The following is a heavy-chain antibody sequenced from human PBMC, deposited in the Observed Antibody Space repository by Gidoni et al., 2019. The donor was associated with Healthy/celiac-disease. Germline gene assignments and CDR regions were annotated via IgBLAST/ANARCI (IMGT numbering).Heavy chain of an antibody. CDR1: GYSFTRYC. CDR3: ARRGIVATQGYYYGMDV. V-gene: IGHV5-51*03. D-gene: IGHD5-12*01. Sequence: EVQLVQSGAEVKKPVVSLQISCKGSGYSFTRYCSGWVRQMPGKGLEWMGIIYPGESDTRDSPSFQGQVTISADKSISTAYLQWSSLKASDTAMYYCARRGIVATQGYYYGMDVWGQGTTVTVSS. CDR2: IYPGESDT. J-gene: IGHJ6*02.